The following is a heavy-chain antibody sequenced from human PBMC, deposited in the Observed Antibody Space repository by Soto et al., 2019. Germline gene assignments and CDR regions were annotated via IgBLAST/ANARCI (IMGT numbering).Heavy chain of an antibody. CDR3: AKVDTAMVTYGAFDI. V-gene: IGHV3-9*01. CDR2: ISWNSGSI. J-gene: IGHJ3*02. D-gene: IGHD5-18*01. CDR1: GFTFDDYA. Sequence: EVQLVESGGGLVQPGRSLRLSCAASGFTFDDYAMHWVRQAPGKGLEWVSGISWNSGSIGYADSVKGRFTISRDNAKNSLYLQMNSLRAEDTALYYCAKVDTAMVTYGAFDIWGQGTMVTVSS.